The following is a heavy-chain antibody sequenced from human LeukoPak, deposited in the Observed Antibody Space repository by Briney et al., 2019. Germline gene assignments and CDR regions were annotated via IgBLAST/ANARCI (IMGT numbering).Heavy chain of an antibody. D-gene: IGHD3-3*01. V-gene: IGHV3-33*01. CDR1: GFTFSSYG. Sequence: GGSLRLSCAASGFTFSSYGMHWVRQAPGKGLEWVAVIWYDGSNKYYADSVKGRFTISRDNSENTLYLHMNSLRAEDTAVYYCARATFWSGYQRDSWYMDVWGKGTTVTVSS. CDR2: IWYDGSNK. J-gene: IGHJ6*03. CDR3: ARATFWSGYQRDSWYMDV.